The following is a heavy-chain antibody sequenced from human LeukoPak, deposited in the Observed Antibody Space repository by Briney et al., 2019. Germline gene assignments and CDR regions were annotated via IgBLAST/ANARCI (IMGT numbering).Heavy chain of an antibody. V-gene: IGHV4-59*08. CDR3: ARREVTTSWYFDL. Sequence: TETLSLTCTVSGGSISNYYWSWIRQSPGKGLEWIAYIYNSGSTNYNPSLKSRVTISVDTSKNQFSLKLSSVTAADTAVYYCARREVTTSWYFDLWGRGTLVTVSS. D-gene: IGHD4-17*01. J-gene: IGHJ2*01. CDR2: IYNSGST. CDR1: GGSISNYY.